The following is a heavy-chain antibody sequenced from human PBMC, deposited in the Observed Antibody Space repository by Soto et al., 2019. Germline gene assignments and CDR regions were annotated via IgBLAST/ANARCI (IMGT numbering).Heavy chain of an antibody. CDR3: ERRNYYDSSGDLSFNWFDP. J-gene: IGHJ5*02. V-gene: IGHV4-59*01. CDR1: GGSISSYY. Sequence: SETLSLTCTVSGGSISSYYWSWIRQPPGKGLEWIGHIYYTGSTSYNPSLKSRVTISIDTSKNQFSLKLRSVTAADTAVYYCERRNYYDSSGDLSFNWFDPWGQGTLVTVSS. CDR2: IYYTGST. D-gene: IGHD3-22*01.